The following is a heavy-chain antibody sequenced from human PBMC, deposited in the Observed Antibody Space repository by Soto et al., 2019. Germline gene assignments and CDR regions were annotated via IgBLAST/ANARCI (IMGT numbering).Heavy chain of an antibody. CDR2: INHSGST. D-gene: IGHD6-6*01. Sequence: SETLSLTCAVYGGSFSGYYWSWIRQPPGKGLEWIGEINHSGSTNYNPSLKSRVTISVDTSKNQFSLKLSSVTAADTAVYYCARARRIAARGYGGSWFDYWGQGTLVTVSS. V-gene: IGHV4-34*01. CDR1: GGSFSGYY. CDR3: ARARRIAARGYGGSWFDY. J-gene: IGHJ4*02.